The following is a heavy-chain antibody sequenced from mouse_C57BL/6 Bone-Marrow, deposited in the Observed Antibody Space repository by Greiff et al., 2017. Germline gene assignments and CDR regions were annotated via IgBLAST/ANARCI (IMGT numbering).Heavy chain of an antibody. J-gene: IGHJ3*01. CDR3: TRIAY. V-gene: IGHV14-4*01. CDR2: IDPENGDT. CDR1: GFNIKDDY. Sequence: EVKLQESGAELVRPGASVKLSCTASGFNIKDDYMHWVKQRPEQGLEWIGWIDPENGDTEYASKFQGKATITVDTSSNTAYLQLSSLASEDAAVYYCTRIAYWGQGTLVTVSA.